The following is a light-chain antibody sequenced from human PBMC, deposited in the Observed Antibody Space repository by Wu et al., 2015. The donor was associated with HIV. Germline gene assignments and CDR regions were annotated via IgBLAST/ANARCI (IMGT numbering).Light chain of an antibody. Sequence: PGEEPPLSCRAESGCSFYLAWYQRNLPGSRLSSMIQSIGPPGVPARFSGSGSATDFTLTISSLEPEDFAVYYCQQFESSTYSFGQGTKLEI. J-gene: IGKJ2*03. V-gene: IGKV3-11*01. CDR1: GCSFY. CDR3: QQFESSTYS. CDR2: IQS.